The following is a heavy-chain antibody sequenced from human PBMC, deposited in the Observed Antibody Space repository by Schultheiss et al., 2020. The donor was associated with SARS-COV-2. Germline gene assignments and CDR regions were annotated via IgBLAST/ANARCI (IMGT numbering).Heavy chain of an antibody. CDR2: ISGYNGNT. V-gene: IGHV1-18*04. CDR1: GYTFTNFG. J-gene: IGHJ5*02. D-gene: IGHD1-26*01. Sequence: ASVKVSCKASGYTFTNFGITWVRQAPGQGLEWMGWISGYNGNTNYPEKFKDRVTMTTDTSTNTAYMELRSLRSDDTAVYYCARPLPAGHRWSEGGGWFDPWGQGTLVTVSS. CDR3: ARPLPAGHRWSEGGGWFDP.